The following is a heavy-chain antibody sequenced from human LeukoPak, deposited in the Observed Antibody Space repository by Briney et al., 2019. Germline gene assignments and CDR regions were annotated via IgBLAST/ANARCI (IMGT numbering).Heavy chain of an antibody. J-gene: IGHJ4*02. CDR1: GFTFSNYW. Sequence: GGSLRLSCAASGFTFSNYWMNWVRQAPGKGLEWVANIKNDGGEIFYVDSLKGRFTISRDNAENSLYLQMNSLRVDDTAVYYCVRDSHNAYHPDWGQGHLVRVSS. V-gene: IGHV3-7*04. CDR3: VRDSHNAYHPD. D-gene: IGHD3-16*01. CDR2: IKNDGGEI.